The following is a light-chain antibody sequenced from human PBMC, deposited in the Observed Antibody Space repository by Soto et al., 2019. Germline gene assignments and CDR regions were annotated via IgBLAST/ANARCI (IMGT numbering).Light chain of an antibody. Sequence: QSALAQPASVSGSPGQSITISCTGTSSDVGRYDYVSWYQQHPGKAPKLIVYDVTERPSGVPDRFSGSKSGNTASLTISGLQAEDEADYSCCSFAGSYSYVFGTGNKVTVL. CDR3: CSFAGSYSYV. V-gene: IGLV2-11*01. J-gene: IGLJ1*01. CDR2: DVT. CDR1: SSDVGRYDY.